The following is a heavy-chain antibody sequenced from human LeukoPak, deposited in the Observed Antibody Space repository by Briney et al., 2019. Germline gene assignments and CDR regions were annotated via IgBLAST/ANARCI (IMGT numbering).Heavy chain of an antibody. Sequence: GRSLRLSCTASGCTFGDYAMSWVRQAPGKGLEWVGFIRSKAYGGTTEYAASVKGRFTISRDDSKSIAYLQMNSLKTEDTAVYYCTRVPWFGELLSDYWGQGTLVTVSS. V-gene: IGHV3-49*04. D-gene: IGHD3-10*01. CDR1: GCTFGDYA. J-gene: IGHJ4*02. CDR2: IRSKAYGGTT. CDR3: TRVPWFGELLSDY.